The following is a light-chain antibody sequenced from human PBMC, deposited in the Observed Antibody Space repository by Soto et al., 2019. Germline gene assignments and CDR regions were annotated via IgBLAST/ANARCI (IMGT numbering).Light chain of an antibody. CDR2: EVS. V-gene: IGLV2-23*02. Sequence: QSALTQPASVSGSPGQSITISCTGTSSDVGSYNLVSWYQQHPGKAPKLMIYEVSKRPSGVSNRFSGSKSGNTASLTISGLQAEDEADYYCCSYAGSSYVVFGGGTKLT. J-gene: IGLJ2*01. CDR3: CSYAGSSYVV. CDR1: SSDVGSYNL.